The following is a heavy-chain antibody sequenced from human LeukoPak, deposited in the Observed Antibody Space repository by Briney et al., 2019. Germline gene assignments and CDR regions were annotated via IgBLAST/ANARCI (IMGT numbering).Heavy chain of an antibody. CDR3: AKGRIVGATSVDY. D-gene: IGHD1-26*01. V-gene: IGHV3-64*01. CDR2: ISSNGGSI. J-gene: IGHJ4*02. Sequence: PGGSLRLSCAASGFTFSDYAMHWVRQAPGKDLEYVSAISSNGGSIHYANSVKGRFTISRDNSKNTLYLQMNSLRVEDTAVYYCAKGRIVGATSVDYWGQGTLVTVSS. CDR1: GFTFSDYA.